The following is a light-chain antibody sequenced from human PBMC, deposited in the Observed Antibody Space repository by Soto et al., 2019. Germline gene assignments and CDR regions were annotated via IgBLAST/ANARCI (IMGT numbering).Light chain of an antibody. CDR3: QQFGGSPPRFT. CDR1: QSVSSRS. CDR2: GTS. V-gene: IGKV3-20*01. J-gene: IGKJ3*01. Sequence: EIVLTQSPGTLSLSPGERATLSCRASQSVSSRSLAWYQQKPGQAPRLLIYGTSTRATGIPDRFSGSGSGTDFTLTIRKLEPEDFAVYYCQQFGGSPPRFTFGPGTKVEVK.